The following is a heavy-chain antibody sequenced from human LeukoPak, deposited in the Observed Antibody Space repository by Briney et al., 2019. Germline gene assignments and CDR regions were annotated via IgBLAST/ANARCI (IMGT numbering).Heavy chain of an antibody. CDR2: ISAYNGNT. V-gene: IGHV1-18*01. CDR1: GYTFTTYG. CDR3: ARESEYSRSVVMEY. D-gene: IGHD6-6*01. J-gene: IGHJ4*02. Sequence: ASVKVSCKASGYTFTTYGISWVRQAPGQGLEWMGWISAYNGNTNYAQKVQGRVTMTRDTSTSTAYMELRSLTSDDTAVYYCARESEYSRSVVMEYWGKGTLVTVS.